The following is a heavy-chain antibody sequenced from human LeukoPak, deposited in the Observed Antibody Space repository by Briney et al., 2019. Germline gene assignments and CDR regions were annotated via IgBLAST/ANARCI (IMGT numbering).Heavy chain of an antibody. J-gene: IGHJ1*01. Sequence: GGSLRLSCAASGFTFSNYDMSWFRQAPGKGPEWLSYIGGSGADTNYADSVKGRFTTSRDNAKSSLYLQMNSLRAEDTAVYYCAKTLVASPGNTGGPWGQGTLVTVSS. V-gene: IGHV3-11*03. CDR3: AKTLVASPGNTGGP. CDR2: IGGSGADT. CDR1: GFTFSNYD. D-gene: IGHD6-6*01.